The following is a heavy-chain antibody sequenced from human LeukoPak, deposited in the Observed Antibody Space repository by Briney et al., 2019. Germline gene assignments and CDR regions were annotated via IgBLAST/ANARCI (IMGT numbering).Heavy chain of an antibody. CDR2: IYYSGST. CDR1: GGSISSHY. J-gene: IGHJ6*03. D-gene: IGHD6-13*01. CDR3: ARGESSSWPHYYYYYMDV. V-gene: IGHV4-59*11. Sequence: SETLSLTCTVSGGSISSHYWSWIRQPPGKGLEWIGYIYYSGSTNYNPSLKSRVTISVDTSENQFSLKLSSVTAADTAVYYCARGESSSWPHYYYYYMDVWGKGTTVTVSS.